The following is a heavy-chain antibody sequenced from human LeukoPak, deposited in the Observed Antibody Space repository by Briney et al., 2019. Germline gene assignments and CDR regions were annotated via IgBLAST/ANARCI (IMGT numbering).Heavy chain of an antibody. CDR1: GDSVSSNSAA. V-gene: IGHV6-1*01. J-gene: IGHJ3*02. CDR3: ARSGRAGGYGDTIRKTQRAFDI. Sequence: SQTLSLTCAISGDSVSSNSAAWNWIRQSPSRGPEWLGRTYYRSKWYNDYAVSVKSRITINPDTSKNQFSLKLSSVTAADTAVYYCARSGRAGGYGDTIRKTQRAFDIWGQGTMVTVSS. D-gene: IGHD6-25*01. CDR2: TYYRSKWYN.